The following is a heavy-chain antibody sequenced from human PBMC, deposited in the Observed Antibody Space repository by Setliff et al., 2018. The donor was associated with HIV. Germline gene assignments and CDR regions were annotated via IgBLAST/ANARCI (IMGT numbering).Heavy chain of an antibody. D-gene: IGHD3-22*01. CDR1: GGSISSGSYY. J-gene: IGHJ6*03. Sequence: SETLSLTCTVSGGSISSGSYYWSWVRQPAGKGLEWIGHIYTSGSTNYNPSLKSRVTISVDTSKNQFSLKLSSVTAADTAVYYCARDHPANYYDSSGYPLYYYYMDVWGKGTMVTVSS. CDR3: ARDHPANYYDSSGYPLYYYYMDV. V-gene: IGHV4-61*09. CDR2: IYTSGST.